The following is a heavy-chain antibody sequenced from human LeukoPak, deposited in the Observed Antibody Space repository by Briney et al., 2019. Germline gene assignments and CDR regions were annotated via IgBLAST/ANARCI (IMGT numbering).Heavy chain of an antibody. CDR1: GGSISSYY. CDR2: IYYSGST. D-gene: IGHD6-13*01. J-gene: IGHJ4*02. Sequence: SETLSLTCTVSGGSISSYYWSWIRQPPGKGLEWIGYIYYSGSTYYNPSLKSRVTISVDTPKNQFSLKLSSVTAADTAVYYCARRSSSWSKFDYWGQGTLVTVSS. V-gene: IGHV4-59*08. CDR3: ARRSSSWSKFDY.